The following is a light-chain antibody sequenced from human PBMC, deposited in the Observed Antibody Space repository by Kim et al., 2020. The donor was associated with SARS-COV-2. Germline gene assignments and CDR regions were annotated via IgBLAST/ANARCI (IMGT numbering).Light chain of an antibody. Sequence: SSELTQDPAVSVALGQTVRITCQGDSLRSYYASWYQQKPGQAPVLVIYGKNNRPSGIPDRFSGSSSGNTASLTITGAQAEDEADYYCNSRDSSGNPWVFGGGPQLTVL. J-gene: IGLJ3*02. CDR3: NSRDSSGNPWV. V-gene: IGLV3-19*01. CDR1: SLRSYY. CDR2: GKN.